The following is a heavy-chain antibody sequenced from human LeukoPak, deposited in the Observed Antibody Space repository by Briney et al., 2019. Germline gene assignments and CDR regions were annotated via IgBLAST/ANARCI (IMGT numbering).Heavy chain of an antibody. CDR1: GFTFSSYA. CDR3: AKDRITMVRGVLAYYFDY. V-gene: IGHV3-23*01. CDR2: ISGSGGST. Sequence: GGSLTLSCAPSGFTFSSYAMSWLRQAPGKGLVCVSAISGSGGSTYYADSVNGRFTISRDNSKNTLYLQMISLRAEDTAVYYCAKDRITMVRGVLAYYFDYWGQGTLVTVSS. D-gene: IGHD3-10*01. J-gene: IGHJ4*02.